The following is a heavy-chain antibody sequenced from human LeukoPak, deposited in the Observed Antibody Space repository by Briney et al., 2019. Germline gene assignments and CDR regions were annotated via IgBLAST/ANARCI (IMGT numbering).Heavy chain of an antibody. CDR2: ISYDGSNK. J-gene: IGHJ4*02. D-gene: IGHD3-22*01. V-gene: IGHV3-30-3*01. CDR3: ARVNDDSSGYYFDY. Sequence: GGSLRLSCAASGCTFSSYAMHWVRQAPGKGLEWVAVISYDGSNKYYADSVKGRFTISRDNSKNTLYLQMNSLRAEDTAVYYCARVNDDSSGYYFDYWGQGTLVTVSS. CDR1: GCTFSSYA.